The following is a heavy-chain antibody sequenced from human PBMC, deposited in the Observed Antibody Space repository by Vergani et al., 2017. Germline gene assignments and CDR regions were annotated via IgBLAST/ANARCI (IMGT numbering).Heavy chain of an antibody. V-gene: IGHV4-34*01. J-gene: IGHJ4*02. Sequence: QVQLQQWGAGLLKPSETLSLTCAVYGGSFSGYYWSWIRQPPGKGLEWIGEINHRGSTNYNPSLTSRVTLSVDTPKNQFSPKLSFGTAAEPAGYYCASSRWGYCRGGSCCPPFEYGGQGTLVTGSS. CDR3: ASSRWGYCRGGSCCPPFEY. D-gene: IGHD2-15*01. CDR1: GGSFSGYY. CDR2: INHRGST.